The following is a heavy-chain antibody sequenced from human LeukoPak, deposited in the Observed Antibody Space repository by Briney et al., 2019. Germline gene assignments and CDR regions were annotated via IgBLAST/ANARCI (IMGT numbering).Heavy chain of an antibody. D-gene: IGHD4-23*01. CDR2: ISYDGSNK. V-gene: IGHV3-30-3*01. Sequence: GGSLRLSCAASSFTFSSYAMHWVRQAPGKGLEWVAVISYDGSNKYYADSVKGRFTISRDNSKNTLYLQMNSLRAEDTAVYYCARELYGGNDYWGQGTLVTVSS. J-gene: IGHJ4*02. CDR1: SFTFSSYA. CDR3: ARELYGGNDY.